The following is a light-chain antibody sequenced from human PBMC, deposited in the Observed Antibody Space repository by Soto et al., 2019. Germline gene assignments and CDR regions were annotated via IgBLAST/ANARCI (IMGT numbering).Light chain of an antibody. J-gene: IGKJ4*01. CDR2: AAS. CDR3: QQPLT. CDR1: PGISSY. V-gene: IGKV1-9*01. Sequence: DIQLTQSPSFLSASVGDRVTITSRASPGISSYLAWYQQKPGKAPKLLIYAASTLQSGVQSRFSGSGAGTEFTLTSSSLQPEDFATSSCQQPLTVGGGTKVEIK.